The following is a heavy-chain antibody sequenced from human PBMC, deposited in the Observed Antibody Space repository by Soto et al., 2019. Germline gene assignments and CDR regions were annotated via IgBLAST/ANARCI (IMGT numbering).Heavy chain of an antibody. CDR1: GFTFSSYG. Sequence: QVQLVESGGGVVQPGRSLRLSCAASGFTFSSYGMHWVRQAPGKGLEWVAVISYDGSNKYYADSVKGRFTISRDNSKNTLYLQMNSLRAEDTAVYYCAKLRETISGFDYWGQGTLVTVSS. CDR2: ISYDGSNK. J-gene: IGHJ4*02. D-gene: IGHD1-26*01. V-gene: IGHV3-30*18. CDR3: AKLRETISGFDY.